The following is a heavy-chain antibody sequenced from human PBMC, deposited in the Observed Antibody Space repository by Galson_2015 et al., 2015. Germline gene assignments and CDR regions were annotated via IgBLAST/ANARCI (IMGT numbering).Heavy chain of an antibody. CDR1: GFTFSSYW. V-gene: IGHV3-7*04. CDR2: IKQDGSEK. J-gene: IGHJ6*03. Sequence: SLRLSCAASGFTFSSYWMSWVRQAPGKGLEWVANIKQDGSEKYYVDSVKGRFTISRDNAKNSLYLQMNSLRAEDTAVYYCARDGIDYYYYYMDVWGKGTTVTVSS. CDR3: ARDGIDYYYYYMDV. D-gene: IGHD1-26*01.